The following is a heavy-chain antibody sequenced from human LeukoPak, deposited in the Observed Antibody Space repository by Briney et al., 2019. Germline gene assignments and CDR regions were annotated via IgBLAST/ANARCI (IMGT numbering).Heavy chain of an antibody. D-gene: IGHD5-12*01. J-gene: IGHJ4*02. Sequence: GGSLRLSCAASGFTFSSYAMSWVRQAPGKGLEWVSAISGSGGSTYYADSVKGRFTISRDNSKNTLYLQMNSLRAEDTAVYYCAKDDSGYEKSPYYFDYWGQGTLVTVSS. CDR1: GFTFSSYA. V-gene: IGHV3-23*01. CDR2: ISGSGGST. CDR3: AKDDSGYEKSPYYFDY.